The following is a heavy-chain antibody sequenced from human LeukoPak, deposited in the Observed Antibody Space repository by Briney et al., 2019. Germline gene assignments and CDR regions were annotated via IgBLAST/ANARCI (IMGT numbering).Heavy chain of an antibody. CDR1: GYRFTSYW. CDR3: ARLVGAVAGTRPYYYYGMDV. J-gene: IGHJ6*02. V-gene: IGHV5-51*01. CDR2: IYPGDSDT. D-gene: IGHD6-19*01. Sequence: GASLKISFKGSGYRFTSYWIGWGRPMPGKGLGWMGIIYPGDSDTRYSPSFQGQVTISADKSISTAYLQWSSLKASDTAMYYCARLVGAVAGTRPYYYYGMDVWGQGTTVTVSS.